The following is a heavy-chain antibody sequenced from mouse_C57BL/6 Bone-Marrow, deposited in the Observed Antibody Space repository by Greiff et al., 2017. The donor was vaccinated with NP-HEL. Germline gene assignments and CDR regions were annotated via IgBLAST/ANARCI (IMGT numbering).Heavy chain of an antibody. CDR2: IYPSDSET. CDR3: ARVDYGSSYGFAY. D-gene: IGHD1-1*01. Sequence: QVQLQQSGAELVRPGSSVKLSCKASGYTFTSYWMDWVKQRPGQGLEWIGNIYPSDSETHYNQKFKDKATLTVDKSSSTAYMQLSSLTSEDSAVYYCARVDYGSSYGFAYWGQGTLVTVSA. CDR1: GYTFTSYW. V-gene: IGHV1-61*01. J-gene: IGHJ3*01.